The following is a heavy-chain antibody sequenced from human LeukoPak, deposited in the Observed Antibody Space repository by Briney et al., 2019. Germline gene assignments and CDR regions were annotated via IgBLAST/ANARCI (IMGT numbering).Heavy chain of an antibody. CDR3: ARRGYSSGWYYFDY. Sequence: SETLSLTCSVSGGSISSYYWSWIRQPPGKGLEWIGYIYYSGSTNYNPSLKSRVTISADTSKNQFFLKLSSVTAADTAMYYCARRGYSSGWYYFDYWGQGALVTVAS. V-gene: IGHV4-59*08. CDR1: GGSISSYY. CDR2: IYYSGST. D-gene: IGHD6-19*01. J-gene: IGHJ4*02.